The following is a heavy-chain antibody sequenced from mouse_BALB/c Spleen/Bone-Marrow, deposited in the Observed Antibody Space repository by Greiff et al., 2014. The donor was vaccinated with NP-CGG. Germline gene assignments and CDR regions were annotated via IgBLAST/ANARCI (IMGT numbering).Heavy chain of an antibody. CDR2: FYPGSGSI. J-gene: IGHJ3*01. CDR3: ARHEDRLRAWFAY. D-gene: IGHD3-2*02. CDR1: GYTFTEYI. V-gene: IGHV1-62-2*01. Sequence: VKLMESGAELVKPGASVKLSCKASGYTFTEYIIHWVKQRSGQGLEWIGWFYPGSGSIKYNEKFKDKATLTADKSSSTVYMELSRLTSEDSAVYFCARHEDRLRAWFAYWGQGTLVTISA.